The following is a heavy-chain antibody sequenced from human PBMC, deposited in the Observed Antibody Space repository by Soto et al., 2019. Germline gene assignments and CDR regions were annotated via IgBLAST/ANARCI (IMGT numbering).Heavy chain of an antibody. J-gene: IGHJ5*02. CDR2: ISAYNGNT. D-gene: IGHD2-21*01. CDR3: ARSVQETLSDLINWFDP. CDR1: GYTFTSYG. Sequence: ASVKVSCKASGYTFTSYGISWVRQAPGQGLEWMGWISAYNGNTNYAQKLQGRVTMTTDTSTSTAYMELRSLRSDDTAVYYCARSVQETLSDLINWFDPWGQGTLVTVSS. V-gene: IGHV1-18*01.